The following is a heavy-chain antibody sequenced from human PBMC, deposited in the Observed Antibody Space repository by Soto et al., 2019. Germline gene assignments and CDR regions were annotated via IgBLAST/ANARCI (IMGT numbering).Heavy chain of an antibody. CDR2: TNPVNGNA. J-gene: IGHJ5*02. V-gene: IGHV1-8*01. CDR3: ASAVGIAVTGLDL. CDR1: GYTFTSSN. Sequence: QEQLVQSGAEVQRPGASVKVSCRASGYTFTSSNIYWVRQAAGQGHEWMGWTNPVNGNAAFEREVQGRGSMTCDTSTDTAYMEVGGLSSGDTAIYCCASAVGIAVTGLDLWGPGTLFPVSS. D-gene: IGHD6-19*01.